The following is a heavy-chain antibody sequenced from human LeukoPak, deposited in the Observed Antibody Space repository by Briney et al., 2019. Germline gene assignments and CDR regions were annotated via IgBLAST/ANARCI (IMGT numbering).Heavy chain of an antibody. CDR3: ARALRGYSYVLDY. J-gene: IGHJ4*02. CDR2: ISASGLVT. Sequence: ETLSLTCAVYGGSFSSYYWSWIRQPPGKGLEWVSGISASGLVTYYADSVKGRFTISRDSSKNTLNLQMNSLRVEDTAVYYCARALRGYSYVLDYWGQGTLVTVSS. D-gene: IGHD5-18*01. V-gene: IGHV3-23*01. CDR1: GGSFSSYY.